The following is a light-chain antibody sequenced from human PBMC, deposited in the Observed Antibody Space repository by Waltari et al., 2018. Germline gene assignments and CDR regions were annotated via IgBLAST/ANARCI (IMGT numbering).Light chain of an antibody. CDR1: QDTRNN. Sequence: DIQMTQSPSSLSASVGDRVTITCQGSQDTRNNLNWYQQKPGKAPKLLIYDAASLETGGPSRFSGSGSGTDFTFTISSLQPEDIATYYCQQYDNLVFTFGPGTKVDIK. V-gene: IGKV1-33*01. CDR3: QQYDNLVFT. J-gene: IGKJ3*01. CDR2: DAA.